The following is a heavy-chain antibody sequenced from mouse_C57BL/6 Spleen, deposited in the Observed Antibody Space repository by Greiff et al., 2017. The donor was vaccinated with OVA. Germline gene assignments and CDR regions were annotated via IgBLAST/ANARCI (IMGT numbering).Heavy chain of an antibody. J-gene: IGHJ4*01. Sequence: VQLQQPGAELVMPGASVKLSCKASGYTFTSYWMHWVKQRPGQGLEWIGEIDPSDSYTNYNQKFKGKSTLTVDKSSSTAYMQLSSLTSEDSAVYYCARYNTVAGSAMDYWGQGTSVTVSS. D-gene: IGHD1-1*01. CDR2: IDPSDSYT. CDR1: GYTFTSYW. CDR3: ARYNTVAGSAMDY. V-gene: IGHV1-69*01.